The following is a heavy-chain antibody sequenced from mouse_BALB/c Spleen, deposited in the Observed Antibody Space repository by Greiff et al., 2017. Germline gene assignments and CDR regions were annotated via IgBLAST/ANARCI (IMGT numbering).Heavy chain of an antibody. CDR2: ISSGGST. CDR3: ARGGKENAMDY. CDR1: GFTFSSYA. J-gene: IGHJ4*01. Sequence: VQLKESGGGLVKPGGSLKLSCAASGFTFSSYAMSWVRQTPEKRLEWVASISSGGSTYYPDSVKGRFTISRDNARNILYLQMSSLRSEDTAMYYCARGGKENAMDYWGQGTSVTVSS. V-gene: IGHV5-6-5*01.